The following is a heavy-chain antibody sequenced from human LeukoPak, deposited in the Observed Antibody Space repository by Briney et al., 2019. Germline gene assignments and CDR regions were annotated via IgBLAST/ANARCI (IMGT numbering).Heavy chain of an antibody. CDR1: GGSISSSSYY. Sequence: SETLSLTCTVSGGSISSSSYYWGWIRQPPGKGLEWIGSIYYSGSTYYNPSLKSRVTISVDTSKNQFSLKLSSVTAADTAVYYCARDPLRRFGELSAGWFDPWGQGTLVTVSS. V-gene: IGHV4-39*07. CDR2: IYYSGST. CDR3: ARDPLRRFGELSAGWFDP. D-gene: IGHD3-10*01. J-gene: IGHJ5*02.